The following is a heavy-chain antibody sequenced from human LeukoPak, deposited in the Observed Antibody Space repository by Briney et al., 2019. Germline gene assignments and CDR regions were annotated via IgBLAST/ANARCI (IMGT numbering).Heavy chain of an antibody. V-gene: IGHV3-30-3*01. D-gene: IGHD1-26*01. CDR2: ISYDGSDK. Sequence: GGSLRLSCAASGFTFSSYAMHWVRQAPGKGLEWVAVISYDGSDKYYADSVKGRFTISRDNSKNTLYLQMNSLRAEDTAVYYCARGATYAYYQDYWGQGTLVTVSS. CDR3: ARGATYAYYQDY. J-gene: IGHJ4*02. CDR1: GFTFSSYA.